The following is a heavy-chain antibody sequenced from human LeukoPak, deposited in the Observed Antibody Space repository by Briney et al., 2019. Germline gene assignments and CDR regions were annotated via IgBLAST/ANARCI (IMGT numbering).Heavy chain of an antibody. CDR3: ARVYQTVVRYNWFDP. CDR1: GGSITTTNF. CDR2: INHSGST. J-gene: IGHJ5*02. V-gene: IGHV4-4*02. D-gene: IGHD4-23*01. Sequence: SETLSLTCGVSGGSITTTNFWSWVRQPPGGGLEWIGEINHSGSTNYNPSLKSRVTISVDTSKNQFSLKLSSVTAADTAVYYCARVYQTVVRYNWFDPWGQGTLVTVSS.